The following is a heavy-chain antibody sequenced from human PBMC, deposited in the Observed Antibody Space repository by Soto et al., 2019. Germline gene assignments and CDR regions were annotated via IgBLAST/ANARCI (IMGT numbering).Heavy chain of an antibody. V-gene: IGHV3-7*01. CDR1: GFTFSSYW. D-gene: IGHD3-3*01. CDR3: ARDYNDFWPGHFDY. J-gene: IGHJ4*02. Sequence: GGSLRLCCAASGFTFSSYWMSWVRQAPEKGLEWVANIKQDGNDLYFVDSVKGRFTISRDNAKNSLYLQMNSLRVEDTAVYYCARDYNDFWPGHFDYWGQGALVTVSS. CDR2: IKQDGNDL.